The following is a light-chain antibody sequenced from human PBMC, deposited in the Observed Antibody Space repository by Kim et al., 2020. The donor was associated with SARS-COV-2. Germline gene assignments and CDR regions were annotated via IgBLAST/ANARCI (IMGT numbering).Light chain of an antibody. J-gene: IGKJ1*01. CDR3: QQYGVPART. V-gene: IGKV3-20*01. CDR1: QSVRSNY. Sequence: APGERATLSCRASQSVRSNYLAWYQQKPGQAPRLLIYTASNRATAIPDRFSGSGSGTYFTLTISRLEPDDFAVYYCQQYGVPARTFGQGTRVDIK. CDR2: TAS.